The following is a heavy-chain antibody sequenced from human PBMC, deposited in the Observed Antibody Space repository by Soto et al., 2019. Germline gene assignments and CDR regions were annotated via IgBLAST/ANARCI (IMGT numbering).Heavy chain of an antibody. J-gene: IGHJ4*02. CDR2: ISSSSSYI. CDR3: ARVYEDGSGSNYFDY. CDR1: GFSFSSYS. D-gene: IGHD3-10*01. Sequence: GGSLRLSCAASGFSFSSYSMNWVHQAPGKGLEWVSSISSSSSYIYYAESVKGRITISRDNAKNSLYLQMNSLRAEDTAVYYCARVYEDGSGSNYFDYWGQGTLVTVSS. V-gene: IGHV3-21*01.